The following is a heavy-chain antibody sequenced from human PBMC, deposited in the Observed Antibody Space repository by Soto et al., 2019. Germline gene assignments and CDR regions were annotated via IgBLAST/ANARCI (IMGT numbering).Heavy chain of an antibody. CDR3: AKRRGAGGHFDY. D-gene: IGHD2-15*01. Sequence: GGSLRLSCPASGFTFSSYGLGWVRQGPGKGLEWVAVVSIGGSTHYADSVRGRFTISRDNSKNTLSLQVNRLTDEDPAVYFCAKRRGAGGHFDYWGQGA. CDR1: GFTFSSYG. CDR2: VSIGGST. J-gene: IGHJ4*02. V-gene: IGHV3-23*01.